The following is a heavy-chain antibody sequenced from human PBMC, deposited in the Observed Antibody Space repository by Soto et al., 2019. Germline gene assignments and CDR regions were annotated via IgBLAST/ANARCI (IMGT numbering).Heavy chain of an antibody. J-gene: IGHJ4*02. CDR2: ISSSSSYI. Sequence: EVQLVESGGGLVKPGGSLRLSCAASGFTFSSYSMNWVRQAPGKGLEWVSSISSSSSYIYYADSVKGRFTISRDNAKNSLYLQMNSLRAEDTAVYYCARGPLLRGAMREFDYWGQGTLVTVSS. CDR3: ARGPLLRGAMREFDY. D-gene: IGHD2-15*01. V-gene: IGHV3-21*01. CDR1: GFTFSSYS.